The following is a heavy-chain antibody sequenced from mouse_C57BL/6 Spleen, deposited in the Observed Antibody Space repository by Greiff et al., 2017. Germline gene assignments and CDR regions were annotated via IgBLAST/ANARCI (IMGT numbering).Heavy chain of an antibody. V-gene: IGHV1-82*01. CDR3: ARLTGTGYFDY. J-gene: IGHJ2*01. Sequence: VKLVESGPELVKPGASVKISCKASGYAFSSSWMNWVKQRPGKGLEWIGRIYPGDGDTNYNGKFKGKATLTADKSSSTAYMQLSSLTSEDSAVYFCARLTGTGYFDYWGQGTTLTVSS. CDR2: IYPGDGDT. CDR1: GYAFSSSW. D-gene: IGHD3-3*01.